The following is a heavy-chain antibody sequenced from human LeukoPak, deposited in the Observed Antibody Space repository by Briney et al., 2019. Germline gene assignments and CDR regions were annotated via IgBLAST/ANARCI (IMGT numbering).Heavy chain of an antibody. CDR1: GGSISSQY. J-gene: IGHJ4*02. CDR2: IYYSGST. Sequence: SETLSLTCTVSGGSISSQYWSWIRQPPGRTLEWIGYIYYSGSTNYNPSLRSRVTISVDSSKNQFSLKLSSVTAADTAVYYCARGSGQWGFDSWGQGTLVTVSS. V-gene: IGHV4-59*11. D-gene: IGHD3-10*01. CDR3: ARGSGQWGFDS.